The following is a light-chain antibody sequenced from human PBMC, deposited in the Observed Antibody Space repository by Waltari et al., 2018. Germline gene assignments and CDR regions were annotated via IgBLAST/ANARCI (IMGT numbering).Light chain of an antibody. CDR3: QQFHTSPRT. V-gene: IGKV3-20*01. CDR1: QSVSNNF. CDR2: SAS. J-gene: IGKJ4*01. Sequence: EIVLTQSPGTLSLSPGDRATLSCMASQSVSNNFLAWYQQRPGQTPRLLIYSASSRATGIPGRFSGSGSGTDFTLTITRLEPEDAAVYYCQQFHTSPRTFGGGTKVEVK.